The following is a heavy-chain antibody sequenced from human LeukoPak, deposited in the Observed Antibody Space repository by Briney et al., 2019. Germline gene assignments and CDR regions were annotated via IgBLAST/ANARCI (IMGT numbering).Heavy chain of an antibody. Sequence: GGSLRLSCAASGFTFTVYSMTWVRQAPGKGLEWISHISAASHGIYYADSVKGRFTVSRDNAKNSVFLLLTSLRPEDTAVYYCARGEWHQDGIGYNRFDNWGQGALVTVSS. J-gene: IGHJ4*02. CDR1: GFTFTVYS. CDR3: ARGEWHQDGIGYNRFDN. V-gene: IGHV3-48*01. CDR2: ISAASHGI. D-gene: IGHD3-3*01.